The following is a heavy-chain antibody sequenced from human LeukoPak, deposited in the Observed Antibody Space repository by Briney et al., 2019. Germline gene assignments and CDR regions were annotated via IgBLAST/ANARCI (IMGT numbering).Heavy chain of an antibody. Sequence: SETLSLTCAVHGGSFSGYYWSWIRQPPGKGVEWIGEINHSGSTHYNPSLKSRVTISVDTSKNQFSLKLSSVTAADTAVYYCARPIPGVLPRVLRYFDWPIHDAFDIWGQGTMVTVSS. CDR3: ARPIPGVLPRVLRYFDWPIHDAFDI. D-gene: IGHD3-9*01. CDR2: INHSGST. J-gene: IGHJ3*02. CDR1: GGSFSGYY. V-gene: IGHV4-34*01.